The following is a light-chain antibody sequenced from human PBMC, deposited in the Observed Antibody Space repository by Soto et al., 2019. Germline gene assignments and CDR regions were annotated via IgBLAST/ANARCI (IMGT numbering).Light chain of an antibody. V-gene: IGKV3-11*01. Sequence: EIVLTQSPATLSFSPGERATLSCRASQSISKYLAWYQQRPGQAPRLLIYDASTRATGIPARFSGSWSGTAFTLTISSLEPEDFAVYYCQQRRNWRGTFGGGTKVEI. CDR1: QSISKY. CDR2: DAS. CDR3: QQRRNWRGT. J-gene: IGKJ4*01.